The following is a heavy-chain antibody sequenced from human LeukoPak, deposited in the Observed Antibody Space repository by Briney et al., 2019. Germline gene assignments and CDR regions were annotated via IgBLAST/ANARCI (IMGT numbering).Heavy chain of an antibody. Sequence: ASVKVSCKASGYTFTSYYMHWVRRAPGQGLEWMGIINPSGGSTSYAQKFQGRVTMTRDTSTSTVYMELSSLRSEDTAVYYCAVGDTAMVPFDYWGQGTLVTVSS. CDR2: INPSGGST. J-gene: IGHJ4*02. V-gene: IGHV1-46*01. CDR1: GYTFTSYY. D-gene: IGHD5-18*01. CDR3: AVGDTAMVPFDY.